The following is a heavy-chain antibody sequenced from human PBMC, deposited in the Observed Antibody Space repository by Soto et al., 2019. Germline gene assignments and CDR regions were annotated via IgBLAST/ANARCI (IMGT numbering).Heavy chain of an antibody. Sequence: SVKVSCKASGGTFSSYTMSWVRQAPGQGLEWMGGIIPIFGTTTYAHKFQGRVTITADESTSTVYMELSRLRGEDTAVYYCARGALNTLPYYYGMDVWGQGTTVTVYS. J-gene: IGHJ6*02. D-gene: IGHD2-15*01. CDR3: ARGALNTLPYYYGMDV. CDR2: IIPIFGTT. V-gene: IGHV1-69*13. CDR1: GGTFSSYT.